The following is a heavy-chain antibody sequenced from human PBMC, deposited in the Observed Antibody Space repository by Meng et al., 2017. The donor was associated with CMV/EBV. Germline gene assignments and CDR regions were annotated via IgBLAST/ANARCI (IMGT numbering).Heavy chain of an antibody. CDR1: GFTFSSSW. CDR3: VRIDGIRGGFDY. D-gene: IGHD3-10*01. CDR2: IKCDGSEK. J-gene: IGHJ4*02. Sequence: GESLKISCTASGFTFSSSWMHWVCQAPEKGLEWVADIKCDGSEKYYVDSVRGRLTISRDNAKNSLYLQVKSLRAEDMTVYYCVRIDGIRGGFDYWGQGTLVTVSS. V-gene: IGHV3-52*01.